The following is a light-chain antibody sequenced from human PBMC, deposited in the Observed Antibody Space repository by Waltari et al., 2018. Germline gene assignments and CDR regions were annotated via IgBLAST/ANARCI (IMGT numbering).Light chain of an antibody. Sequence: SYELTQPPSVSVSPGQTARIPCSGDALPKRYAYWFQQKAGQSPILFIFEDDKRPSGIPERFSGSSSGTLATLTISGAQVEDEADYYCYSTDSSGNHGLFGRGTRLTVL. V-gene: IGLV3-10*01. CDR1: ALPKRY. J-gene: IGLJ7*01. CDR3: YSTDSSGNHGL. CDR2: EDD.